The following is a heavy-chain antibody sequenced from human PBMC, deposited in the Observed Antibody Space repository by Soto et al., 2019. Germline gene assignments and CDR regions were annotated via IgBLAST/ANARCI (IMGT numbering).Heavy chain of an antibody. J-gene: IGHJ6*03. CDR3: ARLRRFLEWLPTDPYYYYMDV. CDR1: GGSISSSSYY. CDR2: IYYSGST. V-gene: IGHV4-39*01. Sequence: QLQLQESGPGLVKPSETLSLTCTVSGGSISSSSYYWGWIRQPPGKGLEWIGSIYYSGSTYYNPSLKGRVTISGDTSKSQFSLKLSSVTAADTAVYYCARLRRFLEWLPTDPYYYYMDVWGKGTTVTVSS. D-gene: IGHD3-3*01.